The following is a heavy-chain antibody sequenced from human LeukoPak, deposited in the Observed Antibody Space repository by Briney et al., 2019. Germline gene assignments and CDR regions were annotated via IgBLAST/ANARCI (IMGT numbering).Heavy chain of an antibody. CDR1: GLTFSNYG. J-gene: IGHJ1*01. Sequence: GGSLRLTCTASGLTFSNYGMTWVRQAPGKGLKWVSGISGSGGSTYYAGSVKGRFTISRDNSKNTLYLQVNSLRAEDTAVYYCAKVPNFDLFRGGVFFQHWGQGTLVTVSS. CDR2: ISGSGGST. V-gene: IGHV3-23*01. CDR3: AKVPNFDLFRGGVFFQH. D-gene: IGHD3-16*01.